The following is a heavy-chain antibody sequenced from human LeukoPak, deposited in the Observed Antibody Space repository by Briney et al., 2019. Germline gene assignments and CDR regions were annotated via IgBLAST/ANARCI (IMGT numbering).Heavy chain of an antibody. V-gene: IGHV3-23*01. CDR1: GFTFSSSA. Sequence: PGGSLRLSCAASGFTFSSSAMSWVRQAPGKGLEWVSSISGSGSGGGTYYADSVKGRFTISRDNSKNTLYLQMNSLRAEDTALYYCAKDRFYSGSPRAFDMWGRGTMVTVSS. CDR3: AKDRFYSGSPRAFDM. D-gene: IGHD1-26*01. J-gene: IGHJ3*02. CDR2: ISGSGSGGGT.